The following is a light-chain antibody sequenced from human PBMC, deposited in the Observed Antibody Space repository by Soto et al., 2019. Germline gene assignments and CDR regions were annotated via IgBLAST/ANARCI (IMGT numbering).Light chain of an antibody. CDR1: QSVSSSY. CDR2: GAS. J-gene: IGKJ2*01. V-gene: IGKV3-20*01. Sequence: EIVLTQSPGTLSLSPGERATLSCRASQSVSSSYLAWYQQKPGQAPRLLIYGASSRATGIPDRFSGCGSGTAFTVTSRRLEHEDFSVYYCQQYGRPPRTFGQGTKLEIK. CDR3: QQYGRPPRT.